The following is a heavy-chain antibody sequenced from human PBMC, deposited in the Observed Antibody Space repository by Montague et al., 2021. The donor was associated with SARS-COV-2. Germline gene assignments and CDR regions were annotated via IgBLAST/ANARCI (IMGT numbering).Heavy chain of an antibody. CDR1: GGSFSDYY. CDR2: VDHRGSS. V-gene: IGHV4-34*01. D-gene: IGHD3-3*02. J-gene: IGHJ3*02. Sequence: SETLSLTCAVYGGSFSDYYWTWIRQAPGKGLEWIGEVDHRGSSSYNPSLQSRLTISVDRSKNQFSLRLTSVTAADTAVYYCARGQVSVFGVLIMLPAAGPLDSWGLGTKVTVPS. CDR3: ARGQVSVFGVLIMLPAAGPLDS.